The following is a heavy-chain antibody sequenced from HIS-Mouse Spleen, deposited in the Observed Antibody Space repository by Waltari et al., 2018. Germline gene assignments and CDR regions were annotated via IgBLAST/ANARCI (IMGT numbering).Heavy chain of an antibody. Sequence: EVQLLESGGGLVQPGGSLRLSCAASGFTFSSYAMSWVRQAPGKGLGWVSAIRGSGGSTYYADSVKGRFTISRDNSKNTLYLQMNSLRAEDTAVYYCAKDRSSSSNWFDPWGQGTLVTVSS. CDR3: AKDRSSSSNWFDP. CDR2: IRGSGGST. CDR1: GFTFSSYA. D-gene: IGHD6-13*01. J-gene: IGHJ5*02. V-gene: IGHV3-23*01.